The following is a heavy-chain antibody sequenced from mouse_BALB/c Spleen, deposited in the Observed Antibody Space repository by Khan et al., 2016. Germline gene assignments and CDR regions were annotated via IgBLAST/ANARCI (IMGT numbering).Heavy chain of an antibody. Sequence: EVELVEPGGGLVQPGGSLKLSCAASGFTFSSYGMSWVRQTPDKRLELVATINSNGGSTYYPDSVKGRFTISRDNAKNTLYLQMSSLKSEDTAMYYCANGNYAMDYWGQGTSVTVSS. CDR3: ANGNYAMDY. CDR1: GFTFSSYG. CDR2: INSNGGST. D-gene: IGHD2-1*01. J-gene: IGHJ4*01. V-gene: IGHV5-6-3*01.